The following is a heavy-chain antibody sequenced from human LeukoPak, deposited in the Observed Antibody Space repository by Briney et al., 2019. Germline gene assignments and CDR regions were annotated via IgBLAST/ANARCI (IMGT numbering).Heavy chain of an antibody. Sequence: GGSLRLSCAASGFIFSSYSMSWVRQAPGKGLEWVSAISGSGGSTYYADSVKGRFTISRDNSKNTLYLQMNSLRAEDTAVYYCAKVWWQWLVLRSGFDYWGQGTLVTVSS. V-gene: IGHV3-23*01. D-gene: IGHD6-19*01. CDR2: ISGSGGST. CDR1: GFIFSSYS. J-gene: IGHJ4*02. CDR3: AKVWWQWLVLRSGFDY.